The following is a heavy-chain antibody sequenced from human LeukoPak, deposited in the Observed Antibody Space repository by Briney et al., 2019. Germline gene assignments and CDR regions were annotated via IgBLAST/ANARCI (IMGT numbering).Heavy chain of an antibody. CDR2: ISSGGSTI. J-gene: IGHJ6*02. D-gene: IGHD1-26*01. CDR3: ARDDTGTYYTYYGMDV. Sequence: LSLTCTVSGDSISSSSYYWGWIRQPPGKGLEWLSYISSGGSTIYYADSVKGRFTISRDNAKNSLYLQMNSLRAEDTAVYYCARDDTGTYYTYYGMDVWGQGTTVIVSS. CDR1: GDSISSSSYY. V-gene: IGHV3-48*03.